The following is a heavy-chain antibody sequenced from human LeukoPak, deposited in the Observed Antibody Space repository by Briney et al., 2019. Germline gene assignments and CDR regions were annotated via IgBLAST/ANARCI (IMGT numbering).Heavy chain of an antibody. CDR3: AKDPTTVTNFDY. CDR2: IRYDGSNK. CDR1: GFTFSSYG. D-gene: IGHD4-11*01. Sequence: GGSLRLSCAASGFTFSSYGMHWVRQAPGKGLEWVAFIRYDGSNKYCADSVKGRFTISRDNSKNTLYLQMNSLRAEDTAVYYCAKDPTTVTNFDYWGQGTLVTVSS. J-gene: IGHJ4*02. V-gene: IGHV3-30*02.